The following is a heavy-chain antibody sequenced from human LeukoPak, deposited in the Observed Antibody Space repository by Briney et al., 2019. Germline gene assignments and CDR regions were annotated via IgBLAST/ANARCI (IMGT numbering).Heavy chain of an antibody. CDR2: IYSGAGT. V-gene: IGHV3-66*01. CDR1: GFTFSSNY. Sequence: PGGSLRLSCAASGFTFSSNYMSWVRQAPGKGLEWVSVIYSGAGTYYSDSVKGRFTISRDNSKNTLYLQMNSLRAEDTAVYYCARDLSSSWYYFDYWGQGTLVTVSS. D-gene: IGHD6-13*01. J-gene: IGHJ4*02. CDR3: ARDLSSSWYYFDY.